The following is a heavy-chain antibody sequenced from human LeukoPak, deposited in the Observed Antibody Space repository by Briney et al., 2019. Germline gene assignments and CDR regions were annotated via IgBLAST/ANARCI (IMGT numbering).Heavy chain of an antibody. Sequence: SETLSLTCTVSGGSISSYYWSWIRQPAGKGLEWIGRIYTSGSTNYNPSLESRVTMSVDTSKNQFSLKLSSVTAADTAVYYCARVFTYCSSTSCYSSWYFDLWGRGTLVTVSS. J-gene: IGHJ2*01. CDR3: ARVFTYCSSTSCYSSWYFDL. CDR2: IYTSGST. CDR1: GGSISSYY. V-gene: IGHV4-4*07. D-gene: IGHD2-2*02.